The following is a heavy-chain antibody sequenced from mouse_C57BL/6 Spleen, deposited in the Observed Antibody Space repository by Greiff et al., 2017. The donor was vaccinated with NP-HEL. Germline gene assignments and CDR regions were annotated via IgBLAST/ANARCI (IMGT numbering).Heavy chain of an antibody. Sequence: VQLQQPGAELVKPGASVKLSCKASGYTFTSYWMHWVKQRPGQGLEWIGMIHPNSGSTNYNEKFKSKATLTVDKSSSTAYMQLSSLTSEDSAVDYCARPIYDGYYLAWFAYWGQGTLVTVSA. J-gene: IGHJ3*01. V-gene: IGHV1-64*01. CDR3: ARPIYDGYYLAWFAY. CDR1: GYTFTSYW. D-gene: IGHD2-3*01. CDR2: IHPNSGST.